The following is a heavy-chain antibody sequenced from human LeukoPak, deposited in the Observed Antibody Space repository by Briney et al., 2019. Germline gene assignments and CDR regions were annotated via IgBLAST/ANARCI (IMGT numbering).Heavy chain of an antibody. D-gene: IGHD2-15*01. Sequence: KTSETLSLTCTVSGASISSSRHYWAWIRQSPGRGLEWIGSVYYSGSSYSNPSLKGRVTISVDTSKNQFSLKLSSLTAADTAVYYCGGQVVGNMPEYFDSWGQGALVIVSS. CDR2: VYYSGSS. J-gene: IGHJ4*02. CDR3: GGQVVGNMPEYFDS. V-gene: IGHV4-39*01. CDR1: GASISSSRHY.